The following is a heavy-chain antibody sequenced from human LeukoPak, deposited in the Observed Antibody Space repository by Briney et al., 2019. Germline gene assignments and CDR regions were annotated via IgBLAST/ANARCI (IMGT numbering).Heavy chain of an antibody. CDR3: ARDPSGIAVAGTGGYFDY. J-gene: IGHJ4*02. CDR2: IWYDGSNK. Sequence: GGSLRLSCAASGFTFSSKWMSWVRQAPGKGLEWVAVIWYDGSNKYYADSVKGRFTISRDNSKNTLYLQMNSLRAEDTAVYYCARDPSGIAVAGTGGYFDYWGQGTLVTVSS. CDR1: GFTFSSKW. V-gene: IGHV3-33*08. D-gene: IGHD6-19*01.